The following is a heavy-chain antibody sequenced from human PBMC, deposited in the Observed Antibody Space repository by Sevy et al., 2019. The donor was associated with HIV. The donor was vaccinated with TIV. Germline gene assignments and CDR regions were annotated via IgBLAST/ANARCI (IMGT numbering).Heavy chain of an antibody. V-gene: IGHV4-34*01. CDR3: ARGRSSSYYYYYYIDV. D-gene: IGHD6-6*01. CDR1: GGSFSGYY. J-gene: IGHJ6*03. CDR2: INHSGST. Sequence: SETLSLTCAVYGGSFSGYYWSWIRQPPGKGLEWIGEINHSGSTNYNPSLKSRVTISVDTSKNQFSLKLSPVTAADTAMYYCARGRSSSYYYYYYIDVWGKGTTVTVSS.